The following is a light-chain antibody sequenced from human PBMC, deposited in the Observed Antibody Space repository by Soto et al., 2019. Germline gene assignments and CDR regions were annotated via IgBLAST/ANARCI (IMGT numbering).Light chain of an antibody. CDR1: SSNIGTNT. CDR2: SNN. V-gene: IGLV1-44*01. J-gene: IGLJ1*01. CDR3: AAWDDSLSGYV. Sequence: QSALTHPPSASGTPGQRVTISCSGSSSNIGTNTVNCYQQLPGTAPKLLIYSNNQRPSGVPDRFSGSKSGTSASLAISGLQSEDEADYYCAAWDDSLSGYVFGSGTKVTVL.